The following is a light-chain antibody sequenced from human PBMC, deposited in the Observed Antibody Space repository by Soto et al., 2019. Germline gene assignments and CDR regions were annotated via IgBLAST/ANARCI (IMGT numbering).Light chain of an antibody. CDR3: QQYGSSAPTT. CDR1: QSVSSSY. CDR2: GAS. J-gene: IGKJ1*01. Sequence: IVLTQAPGTLSLSAGERATLSCRAIQSVSSSYLAWYQQKPGQAPRLLIYGASSRATGIPDRFSGSGSGTDFTLTISRLEPEDFAVYYCQQYGSSAPTTFGQGTEVDIK. V-gene: IGKV3-20*01.